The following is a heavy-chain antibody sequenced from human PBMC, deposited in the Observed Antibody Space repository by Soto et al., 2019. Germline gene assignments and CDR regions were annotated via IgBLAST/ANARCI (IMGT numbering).Heavy chain of an antibody. Sequence: SGPTLVNPTQTLTLTCTFSGFSLTTSGMCVSWIRQPPGKALEWLARIDWDDDKFYKTSLKTRLTISKDSSKNQVVLTMTNMDPVDTATYYCARMFHCSGGTCPFDYWGQGALVTVSS. CDR2: IDWDDDK. CDR1: GFSLTTSGMC. D-gene: IGHD2-15*01. V-gene: IGHV2-70*17. J-gene: IGHJ4*02. CDR3: ARMFHCSGGTCPFDY.